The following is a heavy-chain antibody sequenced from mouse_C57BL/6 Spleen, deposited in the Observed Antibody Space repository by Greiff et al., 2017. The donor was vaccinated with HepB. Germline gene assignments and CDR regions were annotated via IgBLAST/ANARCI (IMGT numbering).Heavy chain of an antibody. D-gene: IGHD2-4*01. CDR3: ARSGDYGYYFDY. CDR1: GYAFSSYW. V-gene: IGHV1-80*01. J-gene: IGHJ2*01. Sequence: QVQLQQSGAELVKPGASVKISCKASGYAFSSYWMNWVKQRPGKGLEWIGQIYPGDGDTNYNGKFKGKATLTADKSSSTAYMQLSSLTSEDSAVYFCARSGDYGYYFDYWGQGTTLTVSS. CDR2: IYPGDGDT.